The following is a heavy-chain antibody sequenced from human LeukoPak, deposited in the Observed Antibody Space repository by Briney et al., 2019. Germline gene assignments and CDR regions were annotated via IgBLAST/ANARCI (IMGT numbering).Heavy chain of an antibody. CDR1: GGSFSNYY. V-gene: IGHV4-34*01. J-gene: IGHJ4*02. Sequence: PSETLSLTCAVYGGSFSNYYWSWIRQPPGKGLEWLATISESGTTYYNPSLKSRVTISVDTSKNQFSLKLGSVTAADTAVFYCTRYSGSYFDYWGQGTLVTVSS. D-gene: IGHD3-10*01. CDR3: TRYSGSYFDY. CDR2: ISESGTT.